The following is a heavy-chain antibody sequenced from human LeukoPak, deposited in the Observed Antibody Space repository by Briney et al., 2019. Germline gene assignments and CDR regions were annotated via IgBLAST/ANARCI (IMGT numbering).Heavy chain of an antibody. CDR1: GGTFSSYA. V-gene: IGHV1-46*01. D-gene: IGHD1-26*01. J-gene: IGHJ3*02. Sequence: ASVKVSCKASGGTFSSYAISWVRQAPGQGLEWMGIINPSGGSTSYAQKFQGRVTMTRDTSTSTVYMELSSLRSEDTAVYYCAKSGSLILGAFDIWGQGTMVTVSS. CDR2: INPSGGST. CDR3: AKSGSLILGAFDI.